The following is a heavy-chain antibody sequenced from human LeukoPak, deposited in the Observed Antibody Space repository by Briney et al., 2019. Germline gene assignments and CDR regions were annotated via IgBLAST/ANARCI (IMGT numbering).Heavy chain of an antibody. D-gene: IGHD2-2*01. J-gene: IGHJ5*02. Sequence: PSETLSLTCAVYGGSFSGYYWSWIRQPPGKGLEWIGEINHSGSTNYNPSLKSRVTISVDTSKNQFSLKLSSVTAADTAVYYCARRRRYCSSTSCYASLWFDPWGQGTLVTVSS. V-gene: IGHV4-34*01. CDR3: ARRRRYCSSTSCYASLWFDP. CDR2: INHSGST. CDR1: GGSFSGYY.